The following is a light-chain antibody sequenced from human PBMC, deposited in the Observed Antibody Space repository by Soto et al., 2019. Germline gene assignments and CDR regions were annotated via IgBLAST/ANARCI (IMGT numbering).Light chain of an antibody. CDR1: SSDVGGYNY. CDR3: SSYARSATRV. J-gene: IGLJ3*02. CDR2: EAS. Sequence: QSVLTQPASVSGSPGQSITISCTGTSSDVGGYNYVSWYQQHPGKAPKLIIYEASNRPSGVSSRFSGSKAGNTASLTISGLQAEDEADYYCSSYARSATRVFGGGTQLTVL. V-gene: IGLV2-14*01.